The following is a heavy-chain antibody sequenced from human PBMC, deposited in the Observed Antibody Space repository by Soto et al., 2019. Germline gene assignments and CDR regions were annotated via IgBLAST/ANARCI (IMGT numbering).Heavy chain of an antibody. CDR3: ARHKDSSSSYYYYGMDV. CDR1: GYSFTSYW. V-gene: IGHV5-51*01. Sequence: GESLKISCNVSGYSFTSYWIGWLLQMPGKGLEWMGIIYPGDSDTRYSPSFQGQVTISADKSISTAYLQWSSLKASDTAMYYCARHKDSSSSYYYYGMDVWGRGTTVTVSS. J-gene: IGHJ6*02. CDR2: IYPGDSDT. D-gene: IGHD6-6*01.